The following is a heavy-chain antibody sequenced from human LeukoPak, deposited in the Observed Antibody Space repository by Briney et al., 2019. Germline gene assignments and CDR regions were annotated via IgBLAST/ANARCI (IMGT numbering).Heavy chain of an antibody. CDR2: INHSGST. Sequence: PSETLSLTCAVNGGSFSGYYWSEIRQPPGKGLEGIGEINHSGSTNYNPSLKSGVTISVDTSKNQFSLKLSSVTAADTAVYYCASHIAVARRRRAFDIWGQGTMVTVSS. CDR1: GGSFSGYY. J-gene: IGHJ3*02. D-gene: IGHD6-19*01. V-gene: IGHV4-34*01. CDR3: ASHIAVARRRRAFDI.